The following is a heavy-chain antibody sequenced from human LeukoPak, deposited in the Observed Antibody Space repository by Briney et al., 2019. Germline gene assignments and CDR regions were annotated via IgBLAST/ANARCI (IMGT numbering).Heavy chain of an antibody. CDR1: GGSISSSNW. Sequence: SETLSLTCAVSGGSISSSNWWSWVRQPPGMGLEWIGEIYHSGSTNYNPSLKSRVTISVDKSKNQFSLKLSSVTAADTAVYYCAHLGASGYFDYWGQGTLVTVSS. CDR3: AHLGASGYFDY. D-gene: IGHD2-8*02. V-gene: IGHV4-4*02. J-gene: IGHJ4*02. CDR2: IYHSGST.